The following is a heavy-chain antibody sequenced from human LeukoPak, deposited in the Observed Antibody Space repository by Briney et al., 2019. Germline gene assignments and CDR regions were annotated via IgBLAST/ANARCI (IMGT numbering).Heavy chain of an antibody. CDR3: ARISSDSISYYDH. D-gene: IGHD3-22*01. V-gene: IGHV3-33*01. J-gene: IGHJ4*02. CDR1: GFTFSSYG. CDR2: IWYDGSNK. Sequence: GGSLRLSCAASGFTFSSYGMHWVRQAPGKGLEWVAVIWYDGSNKYYADSVKGRFTISRDNSKNTLYLQMNSLRAEDTAVYYCARISSDSISYYDHWGQGTLVTVSS.